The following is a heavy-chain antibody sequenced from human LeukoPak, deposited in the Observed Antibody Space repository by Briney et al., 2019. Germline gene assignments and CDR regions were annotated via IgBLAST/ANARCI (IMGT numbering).Heavy chain of an antibody. CDR1: GGSISSGDYY. CDR2: IYYSGST. D-gene: IGHD3-16*01. CDR3: ARAAGLVAFDI. Sequence: SQTLSHTCTVSGGSISSGDYYWSWIRQPPGKGLEWIGYIYYSGSTYYNPSLKSRVTISVDTSKNQFSLKLSSVTAADTAVYYCARAAGLVAFDIWGQGTMVTVSS. J-gene: IGHJ3*02. V-gene: IGHV4-30-4*01.